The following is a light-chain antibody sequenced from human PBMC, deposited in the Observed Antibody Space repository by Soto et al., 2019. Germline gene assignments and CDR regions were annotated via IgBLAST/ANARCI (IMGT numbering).Light chain of an antibody. CDR2: LNSDGSH. J-gene: IGLJ2*01. CDR1: SGHSSYA. CDR3: QTWGSGIQV. V-gene: IGLV4-69*01. Sequence: QLVLTQSPSASASLGASVKFTCTLSSGHSSYAIAWHQQQPEKGPRYLMKLNSDGSHSKGDGIPDRFSGSSSGAERYLTISSLQSEDEADYYCQTWGSGIQVVGGGTKLTVL.